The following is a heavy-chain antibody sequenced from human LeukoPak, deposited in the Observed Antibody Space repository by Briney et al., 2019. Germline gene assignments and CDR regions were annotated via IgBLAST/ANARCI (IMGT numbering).Heavy chain of an antibody. CDR3: ARDGSGYYYDSSGYLSRTDY. CDR2: IKQDGSEK. V-gene: IGHV3-7*01. CDR1: GFTFSSYW. Sequence: GGSLRLSCAASGFTFSSYWMSWVRQAPGKGLEWVANIKQDGSEKYYVDSVKGRFTISRDNAKNSLYLQMNSLRAEDTAVYYCARDGSGYYYDSSGYLSRTDYWGQGTLVTVSS. J-gene: IGHJ4*02. D-gene: IGHD3-22*01.